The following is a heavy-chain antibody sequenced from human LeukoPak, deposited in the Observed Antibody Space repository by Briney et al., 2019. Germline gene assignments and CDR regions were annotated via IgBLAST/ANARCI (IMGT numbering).Heavy chain of an antibody. CDR1: GVSISNYY. D-gene: IGHD3-10*01. Sequence: PSETLSLTCTVSGVSISNYYWSWIRQPPGKGLEWIGYIYYTGSTFYNPSLKSRLSISVETSKNQFSLKLSSVTAADTAVYYCARDSLLYYAFDIWGHGTMVTVSS. CDR2: IYYTGST. CDR3: ARDSLLYYAFDI. J-gene: IGHJ3*02. V-gene: IGHV4-59*12.